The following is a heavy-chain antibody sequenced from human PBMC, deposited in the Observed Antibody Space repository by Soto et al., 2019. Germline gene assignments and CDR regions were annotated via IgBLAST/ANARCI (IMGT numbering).Heavy chain of an antibody. V-gene: IGHV1-8*01. CDR1: GYTFTSYD. CDR3: ARGGTGYYSGNWFDP. D-gene: IGHD3-9*01. Sequence: ASVKVSCKASGYTFTSYDINWVRQATGQGLEGMGWMNPNSGNTGYAQKFQGRVTMTRNTSISTAYMELSSLRSEETAVYYCARGGTGYYSGNWFDPWGQGTLVTVSS. J-gene: IGHJ5*02. CDR2: MNPNSGNT.